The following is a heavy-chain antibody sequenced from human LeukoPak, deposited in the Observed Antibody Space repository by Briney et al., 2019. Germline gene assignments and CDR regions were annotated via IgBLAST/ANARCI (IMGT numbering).Heavy chain of an antibody. CDR1: GGTFSSYA. CDR2: IIPIFGTA. CDR3: ATNTDYGGNIIIDY. Sequence: ASVTVSCKASGGTFSSYAISWVRQAPGQGLEWMGGIIPIFGTANYAQKFQGRVTIPADESTSTAYMELSSLRSEDTAVYYCATNTDYGGNIIIDYWGQGTLVTVSS. V-gene: IGHV1-69*13. J-gene: IGHJ4*02. D-gene: IGHD4-23*01.